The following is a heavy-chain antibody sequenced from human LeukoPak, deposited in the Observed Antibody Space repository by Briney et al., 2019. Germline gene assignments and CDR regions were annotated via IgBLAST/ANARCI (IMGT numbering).Heavy chain of an antibody. CDR3: AKIQDWFNDAFHI. CDR1: GFTLISND. D-gene: IGHD3/OR15-3a*01. Sequence: GGSLRLSCAASGFTLISNDMSWVRQAPGKGLEGVSGISPSNGGTYYADSVKGRFTISRDISKGTLYLQMNSLRADDTAVYYCAKIQDWFNDAFHIGGQGTMVTVSS. V-gene: IGHV3-23*01. CDR2: ISPSNGGT. J-gene: IGHJ3*02.